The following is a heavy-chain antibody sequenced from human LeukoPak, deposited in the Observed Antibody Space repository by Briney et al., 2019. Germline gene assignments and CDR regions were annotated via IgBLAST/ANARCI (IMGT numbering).Heavy chain of an antibody. J-gene: IGHJ4*02. CDR1: GFTFSSYS. CDR3: ARERVTTTSFDY. Sequence: SGGSLRLSCAASGFTFSSYSMNWVRQAPGKGLEWVSSISSSSSYIYYADSVKGRFTISRDNAKNSLYLQMNSLRAEDTAVYYCARERVTTTSFDYWGQGVLVTVSS. V-gene: IGHV3-21*01. D-gene: IGHD2/OR15-2a*01. CDR2: ISSSSSYI.